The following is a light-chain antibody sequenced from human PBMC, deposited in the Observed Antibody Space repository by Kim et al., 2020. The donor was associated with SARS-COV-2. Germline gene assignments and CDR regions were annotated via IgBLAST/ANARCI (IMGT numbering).Light chain of an antibody. Sequence: SITISCTGTSSDIGGYDYVSWYQQHPGQVPKLIIYDVNDRPSGVSTRFSGSKSGNTASLTISGLQAENEADYYCSSFSDSSTQVVFGGGTQLTVL. CDR2: DVN. V-gene: IGLV2-14*03. J-gene: IGLJ2*01. CDR3: SSFSDSSTQVV. CDR1: SSDIGGYDY.